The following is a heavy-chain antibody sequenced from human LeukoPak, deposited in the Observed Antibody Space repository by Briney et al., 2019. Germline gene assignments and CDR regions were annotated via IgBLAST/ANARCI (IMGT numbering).Heavy chain of an antibody. CDR2: ISPSGGIT. CDR3: AKDVSSGWFLDAFDI. Sequence: GGSLRLSCAASGFTFSSHGMNWVRQAPGKGLEWVSGISPSGGITYYTDSVKGRFTISRDNSKNTLYLQMNSLRAEDTAVYYCAKDVSSGWFLDAFDIWGQGTMVTVSS. CDR1: GFTFSSHG. V-gene: IGHV3-23*01. D-gene: IGHD6-19*01. J-gene: IGHJ3*02.